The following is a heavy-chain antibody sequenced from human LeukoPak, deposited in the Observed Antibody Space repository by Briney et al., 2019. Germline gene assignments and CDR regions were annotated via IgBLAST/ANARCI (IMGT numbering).Heavy chain of an antibody. CDR2: MNPKSGNT. CDR3: ARSQGSITGPTAFDI. CDR1: GYTFTSYD. D-gene: IGHD1-7*01. V-gene: IGHV1-8*01. Sequence: ASVKVSCKASGYTFTSYDINWVRQASGQGLEWMGWMNPKSGNTGYAQKFQGRVTMTRDVSISTAYMELSSLTSEDTAVYYCARSQGSITGPTAFDIWGQGTMVTVSS. J-gene: IGHJ3*02.